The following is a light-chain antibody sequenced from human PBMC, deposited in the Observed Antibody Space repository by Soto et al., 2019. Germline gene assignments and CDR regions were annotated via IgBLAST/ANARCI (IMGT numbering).Light chain of an antibody. V-gene: IGKV1D-12*01. CDR1: QGITNR. CDR2: EAS. Sequence: DIQMTQSPSSVSASVGDRVTITCRASQGITNRLAWYQQKPGKAPKLLIYEASSLQSGVQSRISGSGSGTDFTLTISSLQPEDFATYYCKQANSFPITFGQGTRLEIK. J-gene: IGKJ5*01. CDR3: KQANSFPIT.